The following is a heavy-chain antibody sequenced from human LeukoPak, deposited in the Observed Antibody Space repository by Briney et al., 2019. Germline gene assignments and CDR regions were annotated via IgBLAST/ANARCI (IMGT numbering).Heavy chain of an antibody. CDR2: IYPDDSDT. CDR1: GYSFTNYW. V-gene: IGHV5-51*01. J-gene: IGHJ4*02. D-gene: IGHD3/OR15-3a*01. Sequence: GESLKISCKSSGYSFTNYWIDRVRQMPGKGLEWMGTIYPDDSDTRYSPSFQGQVTISADKSITTAYLQWSSLKASDTALYYCSRAGVGLPPIPGTCDYWGQGTLVTVSS. CDR3: SRAGVGLPPIPGTCDY.